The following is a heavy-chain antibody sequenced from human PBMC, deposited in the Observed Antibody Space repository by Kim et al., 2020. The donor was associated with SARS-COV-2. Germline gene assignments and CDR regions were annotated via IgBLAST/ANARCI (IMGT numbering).Heavy chain of an antibody. CDR3: ARVGRCHGV. V-gene: IGHV3-11*05. CDR2: ISSSSSYI. J-gene: IGHJ6*01. CDR1: GFTFSNYY. Sequence: GGSLRLSCAASGFTFSNYYMSWFRQAPGKGLEWVAYISSSSSYINYADSVKGRFTISRDNAKNSLYLQMNSLRAEDTALYYCARVGRCHGVWG. D-gene: IGHD2-2*01.